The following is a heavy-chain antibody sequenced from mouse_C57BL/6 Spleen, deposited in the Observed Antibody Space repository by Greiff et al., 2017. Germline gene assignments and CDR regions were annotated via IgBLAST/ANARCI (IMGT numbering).Heavy chain of an antibody. D-gene: IGHD1-1*01. CDR3: ARHYYGRTFYYAMDY. CDR1: GFTFSDYG. Sequence: EVHLVESGGGLVKPGGSLKLSCAASGFTFSDYGMHWVRQAPEKGLEWVAYISSGSSTIYYADTVKGRFTISRDNAKNTLFLQMTSLRSEDTAMYYCARHYYGRTFYYAMDYWGQGTSVTVSS. CDR2: ISSGSSTI. J-gene: IGHJ4*01. V-gene: IGHV5-17*01.